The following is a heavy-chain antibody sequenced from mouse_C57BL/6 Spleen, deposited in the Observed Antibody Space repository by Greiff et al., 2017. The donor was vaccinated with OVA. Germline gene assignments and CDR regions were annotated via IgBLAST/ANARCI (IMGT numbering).Heavy chain of an antibody. J-gene: IGHJ1*03. CDR2: IDPEDGET. D-gene: IGHD3-2*02. Sequence: EVQLQESVAELVRPGASVKLSCTASGFNIKDYYMHWVQQRTEQGLAWIGRIDPEDGETKSDPNFQGKATITADTSSNTAYLQLSSLTSEDTAVYYCARSGLGPWYFDVWGTGTTVTVSS. V-gene: IGHV14-2*01. CDR3: ARSGLGPWYFDV. CDR1: GFNIKDYY.